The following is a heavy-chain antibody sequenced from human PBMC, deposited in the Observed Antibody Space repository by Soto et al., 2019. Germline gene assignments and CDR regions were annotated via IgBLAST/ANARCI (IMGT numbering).Heavy chain of an antibody. V-gene: IGHV3-21*01. CDR1: GFTFSSYS. CDR3: ARDVSGDTPYYYYYGMDV. J-gene: IGHJ6*02. Sequence: EVQLVESGGGLVKPGGSPRLSCAASGFTFSSYSMNWVRQAPGKGLEWVSSISSSSSYIYYADSVKGRFTISRDNAKNSLYLQMNSLRAEDTAVYYCARDVSGDTPYYYYYGMDVWGQGTTVTVSS. CDR2: ISSSSSYI. D-gene: IGHD2-2*02.